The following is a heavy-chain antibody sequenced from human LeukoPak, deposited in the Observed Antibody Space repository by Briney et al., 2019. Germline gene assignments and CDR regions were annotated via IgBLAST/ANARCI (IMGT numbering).Heavy chain of an antibody. D-gene: IGHD3-16*02. CDR3: ARYYYGWRLGELSPDDAFDI. V-gene: IGHV4-59*08. Sequence: PSETLSLTCTVSGGSISSYYWSWIRQPPGKGLEWIGYIYYSGSTNYNPSLKSRVTISVDTSKNQFSLKLSSVTAADTAVYYCARYYYGWRLGELSPDDAFDIWGQGTMVTVSS. CDR1: GGSISSYY. CDR2: IYYSGST. J-gene: IGHJ3*02.